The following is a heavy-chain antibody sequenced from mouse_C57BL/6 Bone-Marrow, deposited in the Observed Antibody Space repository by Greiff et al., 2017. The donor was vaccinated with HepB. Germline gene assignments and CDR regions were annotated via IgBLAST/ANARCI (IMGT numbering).Heavy chain of an antibody. CDR2: IDPETGGT. V-gene: IGHV1-15*01. Sequence: VQLQQSGAELVRPGASVTLSCKASGYTFTDYEMHWVKQTPVHGLEWIGAIDPETGGTAYNQKFKGKAILTADKSSSTAYMELRSLTSEDSAVYYCAKSFNYYGSSYGYWGQGTTLTVSS. J-gene: IGHJ2*01. CDR1: GYTFTDYE. CDR3: AKSFNYYGSSYGY. D-gene: IGHD1-1*01.